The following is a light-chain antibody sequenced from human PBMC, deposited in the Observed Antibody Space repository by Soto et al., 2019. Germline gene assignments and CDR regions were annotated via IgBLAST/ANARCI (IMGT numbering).Light chain of an antibody. CDR2: KAS. CDR3: QQLNNYPAIT. CDR1: QTISSW. Sequence: DIQMTQSPSTLSGSVGDRVTITCRASQTISSWLAWYQQKPGKAPKLLIYKASTLKSGVPSRFSGSGSGTDFTLTISSLQPEDFATYYCQQLNNYPAITFGPGTRLEIK. J-gene: IGKJ5*01. V-gene: IGKV1-5*03.